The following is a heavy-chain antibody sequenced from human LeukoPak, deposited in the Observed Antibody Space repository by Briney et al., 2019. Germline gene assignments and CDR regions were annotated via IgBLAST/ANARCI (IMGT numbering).Heavy chain of an antibody. Sequence: GGTLRLSCAASGFTFSSYGVSWVRQAPGKGLEWVSGISGSGHRTYYADSVKGRFTISRDNSKSTLYLQMNSLKTEDTAVYYCTRRVAVAGGNGKAFDYWGQGTLVTVSS. CDR1: GFTFSSYG. V-gene: IGHV3-23*01. J-gene: IGHJ4*02. CDR2: ISGSGHRT. CDR3: TRRVAVAGGNGKAFDY. D-gene: IGHD6-19*01.